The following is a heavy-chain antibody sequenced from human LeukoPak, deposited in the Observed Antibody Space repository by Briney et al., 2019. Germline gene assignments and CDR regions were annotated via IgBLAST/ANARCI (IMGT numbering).Heavy chain of an antibody. CDR1: GFTVSSSY. CDR3: ATNYDFWSGYGDY. CDR2: IYSGGST. Sequence: PGGSLRLSCTASGFTVSSSYTSWVRQAPGKGLEWVSVIYSGGSTYYADSVKGRFTISRDNSKNTLYLQMNSLRAEDTAVYYCATNYDFWSGYGDYWGQGTLVTVSS. J-gene: IGHJ4*02. V-gene: IGHV3-66*02. D-gene: IGHD3-3*01.